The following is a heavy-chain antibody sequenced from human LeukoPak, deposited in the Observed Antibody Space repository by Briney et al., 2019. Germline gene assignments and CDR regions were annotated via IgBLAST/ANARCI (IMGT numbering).Heavy chain of an antibody. CDR2: INPNSGGT. J-gene: IGHJ4*02. D-gene: IGHD2-8*01. V-gene: IGHV1-2*02. CDR1: GYTFTGYY. CDR3: AREWCTNGVCYLFDY. Sequence: ASVKVSCKASGYTFTGYYMHWVRQAPGQGLEWMGWINPNSGGTNYAQKFQGRVTMTRDTSISTAYMELSRLRSDDTAVYYCAREWCTNGVCYLFDYWGQGTLVTVSS.